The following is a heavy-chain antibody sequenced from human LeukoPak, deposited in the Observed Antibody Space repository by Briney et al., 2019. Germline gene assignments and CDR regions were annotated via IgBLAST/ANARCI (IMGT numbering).Heavy chain of an antibody. CDR1: GYRFTNYW. CDR3: VLAGSGSYYFDY. Sequence: GESLKIPCKGFGYRFTNYWIGWVRQMPGKGLEWMGIIYPGDSDTRYSPSFQGQVTISADKSINTAYLQWSSLKASDTAMYYCVLAGSGSYYFDYWGQGILVTVFS. J-gene: IGHJ4*02. CDR2: IYPGDSDT. D-gene: IGHD3-10*01. V-gene: IGHV5-51*01.